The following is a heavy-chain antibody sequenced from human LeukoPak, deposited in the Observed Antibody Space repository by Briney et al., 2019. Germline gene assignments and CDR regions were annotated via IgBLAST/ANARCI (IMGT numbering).Heavy chain of an antibody. V-gene: IGHV3-30*18. D-gene: IGHD4-23*01. Sequence: GGSLRLSCAASGFTFNSYGMHWVRQAPGKGLEWVAVISNDGSNKYYADSVKGRFTISRDNSKNTLYLQMNSLRAEDTAVYYCAKGLSGGGQRGYFDYWGQGTLVTVSS. J-gene: IGHJ4*02. CDR2: ISNDGSNK. CDR3: AKGLSGGGQRGYFDY. CDR1: GFTFNSYG.